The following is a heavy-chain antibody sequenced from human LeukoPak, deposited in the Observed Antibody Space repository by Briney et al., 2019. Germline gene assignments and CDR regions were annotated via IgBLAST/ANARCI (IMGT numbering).Heavy chain of an antibody. CDR1: GGSISSSSYY. J-gene: IGHJ5*02. Sequence: SQTLSLTCTVSGGSISSSSYYWGWIRQPPGKGLEWIGSIYYSGSTYYNPSLKSRVTISVDTSKNQFSLKLSSVTAADTAVYYCARHALRLAAADAFDPWGQGTLVTVSS. V-gene: IGHV4-39*01. CDR2: IYYSGST. D-gene: IGHD6-13*01. CDR3: ARHALRLAAADAFDP.